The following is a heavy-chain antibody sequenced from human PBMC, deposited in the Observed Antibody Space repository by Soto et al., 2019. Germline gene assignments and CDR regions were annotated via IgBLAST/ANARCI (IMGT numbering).Heavy chain of an antibody. CDR3: PRPGYNCGHFAP. V-gene: IGHV4-59*01. D-gene: IGHD1-1*01. CDR1: GGSLSNYY. Sequence: SETLSLTCTVSGGSLSNYYWSWSRRPPGMGLEWIASISYSGTTNYNSSLKSRVTISIDTSKNQFSLKVNSVTAADPAVYYRPRPGYNCGHFAPCVQAPLVT. CDR2: ISYSGTT. J-gene: IGHJ5*02.